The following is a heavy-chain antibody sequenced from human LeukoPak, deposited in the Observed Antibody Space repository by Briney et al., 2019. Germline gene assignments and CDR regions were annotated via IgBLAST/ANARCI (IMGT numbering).Heavy chain of an antibody. D-gene: IGHD5-24*01. V-gene: IGHV1-69*06. CDR3: ARDLGSRDGYNPPNLFDN. CDR1: GGTFSSYV. J-gene: IGHJ4*02. CDR2: IIPIFGTA. Sequence: ASVKVSCKASGGTFSSYVINWVRQAPGQGLEWMGGIIPIFGTANYAQKFQGRVTITADKSTSTAYMELSSLRSEDTAVYYCARDLGSRDGYNPPNLFDNWGQGTLVTVSS.